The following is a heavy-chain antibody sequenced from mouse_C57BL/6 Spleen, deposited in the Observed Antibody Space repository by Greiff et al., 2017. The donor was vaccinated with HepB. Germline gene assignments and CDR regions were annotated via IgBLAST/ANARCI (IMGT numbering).Heavy chain of an antibody. CDR2: INYDGSST. D-gene: IGHD1-1*01. J-gene: IGHJ1*03. V-gene: IGHV5-16*01. CDR1: GFTFSDYY. CDR3: ARDRTTVVATEGYFDV. Sequence: EVKVVESEGGLVQPGSSMKLSCTASGFTFSDYYMAWVRQVPEKGLEWVANINYDGSSTYYLDSLKSRFIISRDNAKNILYLQMSSLKSEDTATYYCARDRTTVVATEGYFDVWGTGTTVTVSS.